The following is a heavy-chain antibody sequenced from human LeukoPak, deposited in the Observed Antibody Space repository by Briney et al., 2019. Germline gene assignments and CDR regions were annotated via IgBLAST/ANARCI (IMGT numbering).Heavy chain of an antibody. D-gene: IGHD3-22*01. J-gene: IGHJ4*02. CDR2: IIPIFGTA. CDR1: GGTFSSYA. Sequence: ASVKVSCKASGGTFSSYAISWVRQAPGQGLEWMGGIIPIFGTANYAQKFQGRVTITADESTSTAYMELSSLRSEDTAVYYCARSRYYYDSSGYPGTYFDYWGQGTLVTVSS. CDR3: ARSRYYYDSSGYPGTYFDY. V-gene: IGHV1-69*13.